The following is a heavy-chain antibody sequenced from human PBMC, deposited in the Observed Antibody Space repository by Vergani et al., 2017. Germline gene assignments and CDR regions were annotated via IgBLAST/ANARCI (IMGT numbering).Heavy chain of an antibody. J-gene: IGHJ4*02. CDR1: GFTFSSYA. V-gene: IGHV3-23*01. CDR2: ISGSGGST. Sequence: EVQLLQSGGGLVQPGGSLRLSCAASGFTFSSYAMSWVRQAPGKGLEWVSAISGSGGSTYYADSVMGRFTVSRDISKKTLYLHMNSLRAEDSAVYYCASRRGYNYGYIWGLGTLVTVSS. D-gene: IGHD5-18*01. CDR3: ASRRGYNYGYI.